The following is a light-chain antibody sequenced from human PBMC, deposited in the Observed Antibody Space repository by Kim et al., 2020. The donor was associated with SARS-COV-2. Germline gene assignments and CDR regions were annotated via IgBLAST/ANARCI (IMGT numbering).Light chain of an antibody. V-gene: IGKV1-39*01. CDR2: ATS. CDR3: QQTYTLPRT. Sequence: ASVGDKVTITCRASRSIASYLNWYQQKPGKAPKLLIYATSTLHSGVPSRFSGSGSETDFTLTISSLDPEDFATYYCQQTYTLPRTFGQGTKVDIK. CDR1: RSIASY. J-gene: IGKJ1*01.